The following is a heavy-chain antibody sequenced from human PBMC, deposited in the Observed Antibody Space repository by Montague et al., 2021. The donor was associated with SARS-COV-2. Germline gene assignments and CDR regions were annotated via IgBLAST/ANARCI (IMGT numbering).Heavy chain of an antibody. CDR1: GGTLSGPY. V-gene: IGHV4-34*01. J-gene: IGHJ6*02. Sequence: SETLSLTCGVYGGTLSGPYWCWIRKRQGTGLEWNGEMNHNESTHYNPSLKSRITISVDTSKNQFSLKLSSVTAADTAVYYCARVSAVSTLKILCYYYYCMDVWGQGTTVTVAS. CDR3: ARVSAVSTLKILCYYYYCMDV. D-gene: IGHD1-14*01. CDR2: MNHNEST.